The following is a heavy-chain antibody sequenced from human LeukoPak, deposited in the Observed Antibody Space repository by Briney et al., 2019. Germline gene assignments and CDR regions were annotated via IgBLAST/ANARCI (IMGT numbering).Heavy chain of an antibody. CDR1: GFTFDDYA. V-gene: IGHV3-23*01. Sequence: GGSLRLSCAASGFTFDDYAMSWVRQAPGKGLEWVSSISGSGGNTYYADSVKGRFTISRDNSKNTLYMQMNSLRAEDTAVYYCAKLVTHFDYWGQGTLVTVSS. D-gene: IGHD4-23*01. CDR3: AKLVTHFDY. CDR2: ISGSGGNT. J-gene: IGHJ4*02.